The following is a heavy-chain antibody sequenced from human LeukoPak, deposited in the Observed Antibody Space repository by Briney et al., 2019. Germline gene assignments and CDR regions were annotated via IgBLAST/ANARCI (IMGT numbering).Heavy chain of an antibody. Sequence: PSETLSLTCTVSGGSISSSSYYWGWIRQPPGKGLEWIGSIYYSGNTYYNPSLKSRVTISVDTSKNQFSLKLSSVTAADTAVYYCARHKKKGVWQQLPNWLDPWGQGTLVTVSS. D-gene: IGHD6-13*01. J-gene: IGHJ5*02. CDR3: ARHKKKGVWQQLPNWLDP. CDR1: GGSISSSSYY. CDR2: IYYSGNT. V-gene: IGHV4-39*01.